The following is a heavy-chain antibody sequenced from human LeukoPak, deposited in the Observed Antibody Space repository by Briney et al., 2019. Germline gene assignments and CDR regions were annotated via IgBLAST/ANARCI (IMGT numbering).Heavy chain of an antibody. V-gene: IGHV3-53*01. CDR1: GFTVSSDL. J-gene: IGHJ4*02. D-gene: IGHD3-10*01. Sequence: PGGSLRLSCAVSGFTVSSDLMNWVRQAPGMGLEWVSSMNSGGDTYYADSVKGRFIISRDKSRNTLYLQMNSLRVDDTAVYYCARGGSMVRGVLWGQGTLVTVSS. CDR2: MNSGGDT. CDR3: ARGGSMVRGVL.